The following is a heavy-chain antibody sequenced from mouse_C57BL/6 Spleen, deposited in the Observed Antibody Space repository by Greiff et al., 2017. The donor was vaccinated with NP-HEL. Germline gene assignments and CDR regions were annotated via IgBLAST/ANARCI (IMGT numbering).Heavy chain of an antibody. V-gene: IGHV5-9-1*02. CDR2: ISSGGDYL. D-gene: IGHD2-13*01. Sequence: EVMLVESGEGLVKPGGSLKLSCAASGFTFSSYAMSWVRQTPEKRLEWVAYISSGGDYLYYADTVKGRFTISRDNARNTLYLQMSSLKSEDTAMYYCTRGRGDYYSFDYWGQGTTLTVSS. J-gene: IGHJ2*01. CDR1: GFTFSSYA. CDR3: TRGRGDYYSFDY.